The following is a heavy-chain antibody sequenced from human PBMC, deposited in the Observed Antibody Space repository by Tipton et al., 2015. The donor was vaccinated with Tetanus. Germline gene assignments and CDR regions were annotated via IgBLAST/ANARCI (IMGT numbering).Heavy chain of an antibody. J-gene: IGHJ4*02. Sequence: TASGFTFSNYAMSWVRQATGKGLEWVSAISGTGRTTYYIDSVKGRFTISRDNSKNTVYLQMNSLRVEDTALYYCAKTALYYFDASGTAYWGQGTLVTVSS. CDR2: ISGTGRTT. CDR1: GFTFSNYA. CDR3: AKTALYYFDASGTAY. V-gene: IGHV3-23*01. D-gene: IGHD2-8*01.